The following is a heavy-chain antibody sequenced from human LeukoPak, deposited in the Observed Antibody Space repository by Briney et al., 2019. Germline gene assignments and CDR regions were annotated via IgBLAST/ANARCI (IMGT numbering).Heavy chain of an antibody. CDR1: GYTSTGYY. CDR3: APVVTLFDAFDI. CDR2: INPKSGGT. Sequence: GASVKVSCKASGYTSTGYYMHWVRQAPGQGLEWMGWINPKSGGTNYVQKFQGRVTMTRDTSISTAYMELRRLRSDDTAVYYCAPVVTLFDAFDIWGQGTMVTVSS. V-gene: IGHV1-2*02. J-gene: IGHJ3*02. D-gene: IGHD4-23*01.